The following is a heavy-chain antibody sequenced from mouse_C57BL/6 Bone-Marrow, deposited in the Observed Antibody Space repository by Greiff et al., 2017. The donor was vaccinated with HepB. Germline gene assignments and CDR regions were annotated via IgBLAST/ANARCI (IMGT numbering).Heavy chain of an antibody. V-gene: IGHV1-15*01. CDR2: IDPETGGT. J-gene: IGHJ3*01. Sequence: VQLQQSGAELVRPGASVTLSCKASGYTFTDYEMHWVKQTPVHGLEWIGAIDPETGGTAYNQKFKGKAILTADKSSSTAYMELRSLTSEDSAVYYCTRDYYGYGFADWGQGTLVTVSA. D-gene: IGHD2-2*01. CDR3: TRDYYGYGFAD. CDR1: GYTFTDYE.